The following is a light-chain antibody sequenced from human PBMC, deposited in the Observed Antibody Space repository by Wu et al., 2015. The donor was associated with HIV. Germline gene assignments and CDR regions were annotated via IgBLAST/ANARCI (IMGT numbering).Light chain of an antibody. CDR3: QQYNSWPPPWT. CDR2: AAT. Sequence: EIVMTQSPATLSVSLGESATLSCRASQSASGNLAWYQQKPGQAPRLLIYAATNRATGVPARFSGSGSGTEFTLTISGLQSEDFAVYFCQQYNSWPPPWTFGQRDQRWK. J-gene: IGKJ1*01. CDR1: QSASGN. V-gene: IGKV3-15*01.